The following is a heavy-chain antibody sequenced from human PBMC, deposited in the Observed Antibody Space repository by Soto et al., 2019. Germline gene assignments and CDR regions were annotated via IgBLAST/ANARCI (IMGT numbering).Heavy chain of an antibody. V-gene: IGHV4-31*03. CDR1: VGSISSGGYY. D-gene: IGHD6-19*01. Sequence: PSETLSLTYTVSVGSISSGGYYWSCIRQHPGKGLEWIGYIYYSGSTYYNPSLKSRVTISVDTSKNQFSLKLSSVTAADTAVYYCARVSRGAVAYYFDYWGQGPLVTVSS. J-gene: IGHJ4*02. CDR3: ARVSRGAVAYYFDY. CDR2: IYYSGST.